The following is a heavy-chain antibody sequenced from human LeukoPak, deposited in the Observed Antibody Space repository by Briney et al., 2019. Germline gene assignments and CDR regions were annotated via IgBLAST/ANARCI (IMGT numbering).Heavy chain of an antibody. CDR1: GYTFTSYY. V-gene: IGHV1-46*01. J-gene: IGHJ4*02. Sequence: ASVKVSCKASGYTFTSYYMHWVRQAPGQGLEWMGIINPSGGRTSYAQKFQGRVTMTRDMSTSTVYMELSSLRSEDTAVYYCARGDRATVTLYWGQGTLDTVSS. D-gene: IGHD4-17*01. CDR3: ARGDRATVTLY. CDR2: INPSGGRT.